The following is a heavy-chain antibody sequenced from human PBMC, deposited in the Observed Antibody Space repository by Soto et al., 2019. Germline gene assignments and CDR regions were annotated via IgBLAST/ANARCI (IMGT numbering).Heavy chain of an antibody. J-gene: IGHJ6*02. V-gene: IGHV1-69*13. CDR3: ARDWAPPDVVPSENYYYYYYGMDV. CDR1: VGTFSRYA. Sequence: PVKVSCKASVGTFSRYAISWVRQAPGQGLEWMGGIIPIFGTANYAQKFQGRVTITADESTSTAYMELSSLRSEDTAVYYCARDWAPPDVVPSENYYYYYYGMDVWGQGTTVTVSS. CDR2: IIPIFGTA. D-gene: IGHD2-15*01.